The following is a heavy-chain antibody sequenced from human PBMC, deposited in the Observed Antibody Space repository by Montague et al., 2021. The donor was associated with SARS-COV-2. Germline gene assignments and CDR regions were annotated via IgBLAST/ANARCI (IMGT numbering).Heavy chain of an antibody. CDR3: ARLRDGVVPSPILGVGPYYSYDYMDV. J-gene: IGHJ6*03. D-gene: IGHD3-10*01. V-gene: IGHV4-34*01. CDR1: GTSFSGYY. CDR2: INHGGST. Sequence: SETLSLTCAVHGTSFSGYYWNWIRQPPGKGLEWIGEINHGGSTKYSPSLKSRLTISADTSKNQFSLKQTSVAAADTAVYYCARLRDGVVPSPILGVGPYYSYDYMDVWGRGTTVTVSS.